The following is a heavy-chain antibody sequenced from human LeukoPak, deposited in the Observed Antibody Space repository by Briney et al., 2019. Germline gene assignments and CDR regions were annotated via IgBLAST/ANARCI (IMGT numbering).Heavy chain of an antibody. CDR2: IKPDGSEK. D-gene: IGHD3-22*01. CDR1: GFRVSNYW. V-gene: IGHV3-7*01. CDR3: ARLGDSSGYYDF. Sequence: GGSLRLSCAASGFRVSNYWMSWVRQAPGKGLEWVANIKPDGSEKYYVDSVKGRSTTSRDNAKNSLYLQMNSLRAEDTAVYYCARLGDSSGYYDFWGQGALVTVSS. J-gene: IGHJ4*02.